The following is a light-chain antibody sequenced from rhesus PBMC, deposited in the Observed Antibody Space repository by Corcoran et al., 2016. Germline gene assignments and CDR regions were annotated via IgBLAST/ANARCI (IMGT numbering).Light chain of an antibody. V-gene: IGKV1-25*01. Sequence: DIQMTQSPSSLSASVGDRVTITCRASQGITNDLAWYQQKPGETPKPLIYEASSLQSGIPSRFSGSGSGTGFTLPISSLQPEDFATYYCQHYYSTPYSFGQGTKVEIK. J-gene: IGKJ2*01. CDR3: QHYYSTPYS. CDR1: QGITND. CDR2: EAS.